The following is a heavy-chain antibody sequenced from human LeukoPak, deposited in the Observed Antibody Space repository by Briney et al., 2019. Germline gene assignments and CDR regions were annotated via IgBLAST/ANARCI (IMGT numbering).Heavy chain of an antibody. V-gene: IGHV3-66*01. CDR3: ARKDIVGYYLDV. CDR1: GFTVTSSY. CDR2: LYRGGST. D-gene: IGHD2-15*01. J-gene: IGHJ6*03. Sequence: GGSLRLSCAASGFTVTSSYMNWVRQAQGKGLEWVSILYRGGSTKYADYVRGRFIISRDDSKNTLFLQMNSLRAEDMGVYYCARKDIVGYYLDVWGKGTTVTISS.